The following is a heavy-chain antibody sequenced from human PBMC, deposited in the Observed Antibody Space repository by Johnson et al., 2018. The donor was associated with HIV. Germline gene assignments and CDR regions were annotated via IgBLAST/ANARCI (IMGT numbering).Heavy chain of an antibody. D-gene: IGHD2-21*01. CDR2: ISYDVSNK. CDR3: ATDFVLVWKDDVFDF. V-gene: IGHV3-30-3*01. CDR1: GFSFNSYA. J-gene: IGHJ3*01. Sequence: QVQLVESGGGVVQPGRSLRLSCAASGFSFNSYAMHWVRQAPGKGLAWVAFISYDVSNKYYGDSVKGRFTISRDNSKNTLYLQMNSLRAEYTAVYYCATDFVLVWKDDVFDFWGQGSM.